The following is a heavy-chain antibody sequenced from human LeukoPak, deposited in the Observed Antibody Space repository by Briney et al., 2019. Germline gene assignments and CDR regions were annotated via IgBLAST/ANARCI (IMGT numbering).Heavy chain of an antibody. Sequence: PGGSLRLSCAASGFTFSSYCMTWVRQAPGKGLEWVAEIIQDGGMKYHADSVKGRFTISRDNAKNSLYLQMNSLRAEDTAVYYCARGGVLRVDVFDIWGQGTMVTVSS. D-gene: IGHD4-17*01. CDR1: GFTFSSYC. CDR3: ARGGVLRVDVFDI. J-gene: IGHJ3*02. CDR2: IIQDGGMK. V-gene: IGHV3-7*03.